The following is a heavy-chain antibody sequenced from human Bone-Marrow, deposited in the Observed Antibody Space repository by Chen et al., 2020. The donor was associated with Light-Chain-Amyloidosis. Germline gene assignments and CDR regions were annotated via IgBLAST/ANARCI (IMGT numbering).Heavy chain of an antibody. Sequence: EVQLVESGGGLVQPGGSLRPSCAASGFTFSSYAMNWARQAPGKGREWISSISCDGTKTYYADSVMGRFSISRDKAKNAVYLQMNSMRVGDTAVDYCARFSNCSGDCPVDYWGQGTLVAVT. CDR2: ISCDGTKT. D-gene: IGHD2-21*02. CDR1: GFTFSSYA. V-gene: IGHV3-23*04. J-gene: IGHJ4*02. CDR3: ARFSNCSGDCPVDY.